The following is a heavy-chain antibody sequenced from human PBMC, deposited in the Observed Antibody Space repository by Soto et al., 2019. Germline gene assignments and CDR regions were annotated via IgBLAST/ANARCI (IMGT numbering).Heavy chain of an antibody. V-gene: IGHV1-69*06. CDR1: GVTFSSYA. D-gene: IGHD6-13*01. CDR2: IIPIFGTA. CDR3: ARAPPYSSIDY. Sequence: GASVKVSCKASGVTFSSYAISWVRQAPGQRLEWMGGIIPIFGTANYAQRYQGRVTITADKSTSTAYMELSSLRSEDTAVFYCARAPPYSSIDYWGQETLVTVSS. J-gene: IGHJ4*02.